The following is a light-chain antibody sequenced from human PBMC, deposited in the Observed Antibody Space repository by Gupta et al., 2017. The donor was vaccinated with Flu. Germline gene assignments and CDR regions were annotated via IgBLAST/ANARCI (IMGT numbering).Light chain of an antibody. CDR2: ANN. CDR3: ATWIDGLSGPV. CDR1: SNIGSAT. J-gene: IGLJ2*01. Sequence: SNIGSATVDWDQKVPGMAPKLLIFANNQRPAGVPGRFSGSKPGTSASLAISGLQPEDEADYYCATWIDGLSGPVFGGGTKLVVL. V-gene: IGLV1-44*01.